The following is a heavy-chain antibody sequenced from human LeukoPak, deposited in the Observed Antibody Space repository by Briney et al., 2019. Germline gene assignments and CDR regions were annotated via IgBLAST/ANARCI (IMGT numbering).Heavy chain of an antibody. V-gene: IGHV3-23*05. CDR2: IYSSGST. Sequence: GGSLRLSCAASGFTFSSYAMSWVRQAPGKGLEWVSVIYSSGSTYYADSVKGRFTISRDNSKNTLHLQMNTLRAEDTAVYYCASRIATAGSVDYWGQGTLVTVSS. CDR1: GFTFSSYA. J-gene: IGHJ4*02. CDR3: ASRIATAGSVDY. D-gene: IGHD6-13*01.